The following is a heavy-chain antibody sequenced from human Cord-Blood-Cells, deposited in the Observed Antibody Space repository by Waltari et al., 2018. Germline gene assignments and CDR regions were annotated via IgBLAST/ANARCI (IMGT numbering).Heavy chain of an antibody. CDR3: ASPYYDFWSGYYQEACDI. CDR1: GGSLSSRSYY. J-gene: IGHJ3*02. V-gene: IGHV4-39*01. CDR2: IYYSGST. D-gene: IGHD3-3*01. Sequence: QLQLQESGPGLVKPSETLSLTCTVSGGSLSSRSYYWGGIRQPPGKGLAWIGSIYYSGSTYYNPSLKSRVPISVDTSKNQFSLKLSSVTAADTAVYYCASPYYDFWSGYYQEACDIWGQGTMVTVSS.